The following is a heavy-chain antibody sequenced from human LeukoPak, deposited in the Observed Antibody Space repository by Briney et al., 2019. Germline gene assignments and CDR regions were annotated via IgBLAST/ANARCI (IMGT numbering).Heavy chain of an antibody. Sequence: ASVKVSCKASGGTFSSYAISWARQAPGQGLEWMGGIIPIFGTANYAQEFQGRVTITTDESTSTAYMELSSLRSEDTAVYYCARIGAATLNYYMDVWGKGTTVTVSS. CDR2: IIPIFGTA. CDR3: ARIGAATLNYYMDV. V-gene: IGHV1-69*05. D-gene: IGHD2-15*01. CDR1: GGTFSSYA. J-gene: IGHJ6*03.